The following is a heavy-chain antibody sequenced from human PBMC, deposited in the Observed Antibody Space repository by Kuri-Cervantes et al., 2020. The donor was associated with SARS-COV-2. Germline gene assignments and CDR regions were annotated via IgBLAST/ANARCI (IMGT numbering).Heavy chain of an antibody. D-gene: IGHD2-2*01. CDR1: GYSFTSYC. J-gene: IGHJ5*02. CDR3: ARLVDIVVVPAAQRGWFDP. Sequence: KVSCKGSGYSFTSYCIGWVRQMPGKGLEWMGIIYPGDSDTRYSPSFQGQVTISADKSISTAYLQWSSLKASDTAMYYWARLVDIVVVPAAQRGWFDPWGQGTLVTVSS. V-gene: IGHV5-51*01. CDR2: IYPGDSDT.